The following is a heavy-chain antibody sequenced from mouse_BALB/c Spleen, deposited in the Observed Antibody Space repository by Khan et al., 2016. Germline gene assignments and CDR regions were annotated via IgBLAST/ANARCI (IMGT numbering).Heavy chain of an antibody. CDR2: ISYDGSN. CDR3: ARIQRVYTMDY. Sequence: EVQLQESGPGLVKPSQSLSLTCSVTGYSITSGYYWNWIRQFPGNNQEWMGYISYDGSNNYNPSLKNRISIARDTSKNQFFLKWNSVTTEDTSTCYCARIQRVYTMDYWGRGTSVTVSS. V-gene: IGHV3-6*02. CDR1: GYSITSGYY. J-gene: IGHJ4*01. D-gene: IGHD3-1*01.